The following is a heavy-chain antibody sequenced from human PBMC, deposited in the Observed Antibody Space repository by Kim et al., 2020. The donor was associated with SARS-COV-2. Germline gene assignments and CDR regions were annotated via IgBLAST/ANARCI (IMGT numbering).Heavy chain of an antibody. V-gene: IGHV3-53*01. J-gene: IGHJ6*02. Sequence: GGSLRLSCAASGFTVSSNYMSWVRQAPGKGLEWVSVIYSGGSTYYADSVKGRFTISRDNSKNTLYLQMNSLRAEDTAVYYCARAEVTMVRGLKSYYYYGMDVWGQGTTVTVSS. CDR3: ARAEVTMVRGLKSYYYYGMDV. D-gene: IGHD3-10*01. CDR2: IYSGGST. CDR1: GFTVSSNY.